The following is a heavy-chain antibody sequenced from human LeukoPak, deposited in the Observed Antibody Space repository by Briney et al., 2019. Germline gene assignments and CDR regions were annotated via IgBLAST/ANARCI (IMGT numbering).Heavy chain of an antibody. J-gene: IGHJ4*02. V-gene: IGHV3-11*01. CDR3: ASPYYRYSGSYDY. Sequence: GGSLRLSCAASGFTFSDYYMSWLRQAPGKGLEWVSYISSSGSTIYYADSVKGRFTISRDNAKNSLYLQMNSLRAEDTAVYYCASPYYRYSGSYDYWGQGTLVTVSS. D-gene: IGHD1-26*01. CDR1: GFTFSDYY. CDR2: ISSSGSTI.